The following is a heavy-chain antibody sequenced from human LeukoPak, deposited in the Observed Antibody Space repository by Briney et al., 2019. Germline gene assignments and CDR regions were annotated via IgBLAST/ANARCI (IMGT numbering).Heavy chain of an antibody. CDR3: ARVMPKNNYYDSSGPLGYFDY. Sequence: GGSLRLSCAASGFTFSSYEMNWVRQAPGKGLEWVSYISSSGSTIYYADSVKGRFTISRDNAKNSLYLQMNSLRAEDTAVYYCARVMPKNNYYDSSGPLGYFDYWGQGTLVTVSS. D-gene: IGHD3-22*01. CDR2: ISSSGSTI. CDR1: GFTFSSYE. V-gene: IGHV3-48*03. J-gene: IGHJ4*02.